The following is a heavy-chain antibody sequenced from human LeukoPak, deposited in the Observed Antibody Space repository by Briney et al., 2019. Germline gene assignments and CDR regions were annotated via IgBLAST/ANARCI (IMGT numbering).Heavy chain of an antibody. J-gene: IGHJ4*02. CDR1: GFTFSSYE. V-gene: IGHV3-66*01. CDR2: IYSGGST. Sequence: GGSLRLSCAASGFTFSSYEMNWVRQAPGKGLEWVSVIYSGGSTYYADSVKGRFTISRDNSKNTLYLQMNSLRAEDTAVYYCARSRIVGVPGPDYWGQGTLVTVSS. CDR3: ARSRIVGVPGPDY. D-gene: IGHD1-26*01.